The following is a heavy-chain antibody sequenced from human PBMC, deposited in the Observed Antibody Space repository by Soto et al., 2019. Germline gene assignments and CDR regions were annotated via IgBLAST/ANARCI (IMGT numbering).Heavy chain of an antibody. V-gene: IGHV3-11*05. D-gene: IGHD2-2*01. CDR1: GFTFSDYY. J-gene: IGHJ4*02. CDR2: MSSSTSHT. CDR3: ARGRGAAADYFDF. Sequence: QVQLVESGGGLVKPGGSLRLSCAVSGFTFSDYYMTWLRQAPGKGLEWVSYMSSSTSHTNYADSVKGRFTISRDNAKNALFLQMNSLRAEGTAVYYCARGRGAAADYFDFWGQGTLVTVSS.